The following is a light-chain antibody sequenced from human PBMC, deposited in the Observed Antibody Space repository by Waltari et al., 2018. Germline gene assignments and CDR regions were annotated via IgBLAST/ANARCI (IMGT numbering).Light chain of an antibody. V-gene: IGKV3-20*01. J-gene: IGKJ1*01. CDR2: GAS. CDR3: QHYGRSFWT. CDR1: QGVSNST. Sequence: IELTQSPGTLPSSPGERVTLSCRSSQGVSNSTLAWYQQRRGQAPNLLIYGASSRATRIPDRFSGSGSETDYTLTINRLEPEDFAVYYCQHYGRSFWTFGQGTEVEV.